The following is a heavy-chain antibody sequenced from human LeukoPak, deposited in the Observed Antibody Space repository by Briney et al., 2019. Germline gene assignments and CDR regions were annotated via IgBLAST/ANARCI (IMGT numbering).Heavy chain of an antibody. D-gene: IGHD4-17*01. J-gene: IGHJ4*02. CDR1: GYTFTSYG. Sequence: ASVKVSCKASGYTFTSYGISWVRQAPGQGLEWMGWISAYNGNTNYAQKLQGRVTMTTVTSTSTAYMELRSLRSDDTAVYYCARDHPRLRGRSGIDYWGQGTLVTVSS. CDR3: ARDHPRLRGRSGIDY. V-gene: IGHV1-18*01. CDR2: ISAYNGNT.